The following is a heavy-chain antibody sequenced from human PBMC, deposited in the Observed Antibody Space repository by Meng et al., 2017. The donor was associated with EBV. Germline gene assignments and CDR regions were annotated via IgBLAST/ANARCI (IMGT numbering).Heavy chain of an antibody. J-gene: IGHJ4*02. CDR2: LIPMSDAP. CDR3: ASESGRGFTPDY. V-gene: IGHV1-69*01. CDR1: GGTFRGDA. Sequence: HGQLGESGAEVKKPGSSVKVSCKTAGGTFRGDAVSWVRQAPGQGLEWMGGLIPMSDAPHYAQKFQGRVTMTADESTNTHYMDLSGLRFEDTAVYYCASESGRGFTPDYWGQGTLVTVSS. D-gene: IGHD3-10*01.